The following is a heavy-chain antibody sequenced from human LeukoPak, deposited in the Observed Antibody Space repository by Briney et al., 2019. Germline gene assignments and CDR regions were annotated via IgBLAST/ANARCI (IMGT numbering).Heavy chain of an antibody. D-gene: IGHD2-2*01. Sequence: PGGSLRLSCAASGFTFSSYSMNWVRQAPGKGLEWVSYISSSSSSIDYADSVKGRFTISRDNAKNSLYLQMNSLRDEDTAVYYCARDYCSSTSCYGVFYYFDYWGQGTLVTVSS. CDR2: ISSSSSSI. CDR3: ARDYCSSTSCYGVFYYFDY. J-gene: IGHJ4*02. V-gene: IGHV3-48*02. CDR1: GFTFSSYS.